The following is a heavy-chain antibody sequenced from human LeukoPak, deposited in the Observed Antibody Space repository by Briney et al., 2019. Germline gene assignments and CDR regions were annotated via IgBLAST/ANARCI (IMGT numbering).Heavy chain of an antibody. Sequence: PGGSLRPSCAASGFTFSNYGMHWVRQAPGKGLEWVAVSSYDGSNKYYADSVKGRFTISRDNSKNTLYLQMSSLRGEDTAVYYCASRYSSTWGLDYWGQGTLVTVSS. J-gene: IGHJ4*02. V-gene: IGHV3-30*03. CDR3: ASRYSSTWGLDY. D-gene: IGHD6-13*01. CDR1: GFTFSNYG. CDR2: SSYDGSNK.